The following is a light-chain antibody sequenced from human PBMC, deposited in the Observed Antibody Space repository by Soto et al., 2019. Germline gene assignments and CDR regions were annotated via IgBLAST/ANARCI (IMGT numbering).Light chain of an antibody. Sequence: QSALTQPASVSGSPGQSLTISCTGTTSDIGFYDYVSWYQQYPGKAPKLLIYGVTIRPSGISNRFSGSKSGSTASLTISGLRDEDEADYYCSSYTISSSWVFGGGTKLTVL. V-gene: IGLV2-14*01. CDR3: SSYTISSSWV. CDR1: TSDIGFYDY. J-gene: IGLJ3*02. CDR2: GVT.